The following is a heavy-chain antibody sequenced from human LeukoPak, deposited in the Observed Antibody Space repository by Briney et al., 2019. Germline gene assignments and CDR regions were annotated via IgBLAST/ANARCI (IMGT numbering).Heavy chain of an antibody. CDR3: AELGITMIGGV. D-gene: IGHD3-10*02. Sequence: GGSLRLSCAASGFTFSSYEMNWVRQAPGKGLEWVSYISSSGSTIYYADSVKGRFTVSRDNAKSSLYLQMNSLRAEDTAVYYCAELGITMIGGVWGKGTTVTISS. V-gene: IGHV3-48*03. J-gene: IGHJ6*03. CDR1: GFTFSSYE. CDR2: ISSSGSTI.